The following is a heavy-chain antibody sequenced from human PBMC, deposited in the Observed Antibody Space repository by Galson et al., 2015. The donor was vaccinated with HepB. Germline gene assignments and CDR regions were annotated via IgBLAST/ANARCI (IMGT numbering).Heavy chain of an antibody. CDR2: ISYDGSNK. Sequence: SLRLSCAASGFTFSSYGMHWVRQAPGKGLEWVAVISYDGSNKYYADSVKGRFTISRDNSKNTLYLQMNSLRAEDTAVYYCAKDLVDVWSQGTTVTVSS. CDR1: GFTFSSYG. V-gene: IGHV3-30*18. J-gene: IGHJ6*02. CDR3: AKDLVDV.